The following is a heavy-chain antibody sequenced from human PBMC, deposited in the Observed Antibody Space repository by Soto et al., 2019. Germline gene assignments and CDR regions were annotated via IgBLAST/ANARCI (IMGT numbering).Heavy chain of an antibody. CDR1: GFTFSSYD. CDR3: ARGGDYCSSTSCSRTQFDP. Sequence: EVQLVESGGGLVQPGGSLRLSCAASGFTFSSYDMHWVRQATGKGLEWVSAIGTAGDTYYPGSGKGRFTISRENAKNSLYLQMNSLRAEDTAVYYCARGGDYCSSTSCSRTQFDPWGQGTLVTVSS. V-gene: IGHV3-13*01. J-gene: IGHJ5*02. CDR2: IGTAGDT. D-gene: IGHD2-2*01.